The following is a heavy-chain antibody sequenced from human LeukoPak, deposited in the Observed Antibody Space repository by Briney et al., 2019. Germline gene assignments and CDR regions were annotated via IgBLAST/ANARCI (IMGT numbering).Heavy chain of an antibody. CDR1: GGPISSGGYY. Sequence: SETLSLTCTVSGGPISSGGYYWSWIRQHPGKGLEWIGYIYFSGGTYSNPSLKSRVNISLDTSKSQFSLNLSSVTAADTAVYYCARGNSGFDFYYYYYMDVWGKGTTVTVSS. V-gene: IGHV4-31*03. CDR2: IYFSGGT. CDR3: ARGNSGFDFYYYYYMDV. D-gene: IGHD5-12*01. J-gene: IGHJ6*03.